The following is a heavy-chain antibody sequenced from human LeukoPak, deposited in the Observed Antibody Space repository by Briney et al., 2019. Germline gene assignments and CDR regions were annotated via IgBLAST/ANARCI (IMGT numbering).Heavy chain of an antibody. Sequence: GGALQISFHGSWYRFTTHWIGWVRPMPGKGLGWMGIIYPGDSDTRYSPSFQGQVTISADKSISTAYLQWSSLKASDTAMYYCARSYGSGSYSEFWGQGTLVTVSS. CDR3: ARSYGSGSYSEF. V-gene: IGHV5-51*01. CDR2: IYPGDSDT. D-gene: IGHD3-10*01. CDR1: WYRFTTHW. J-gene: IGHJ4*02.